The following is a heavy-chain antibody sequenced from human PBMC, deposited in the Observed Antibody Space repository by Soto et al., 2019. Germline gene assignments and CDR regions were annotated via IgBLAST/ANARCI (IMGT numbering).Heavy chain of an antibody. CDR1: GGSVSNKTYY. V-gene: IGHV4-61*01. J-gene: IGHJ4*02. CDR2: VYYSGTT. D-gene: IGHD3-9*01. Sequence: SETLSLTCSVSGGSVSNKTYYWSWIRQPPGKKPEWIGYVYYSGTTNYNPSLKSRVTISVDMSKNQFSLRLTSVTAADTALYCCARTTAVPNTLRSRYFFDFWGQGTLVTVSS. CDR3: ARTTAVPNTLRSRYFFDF.